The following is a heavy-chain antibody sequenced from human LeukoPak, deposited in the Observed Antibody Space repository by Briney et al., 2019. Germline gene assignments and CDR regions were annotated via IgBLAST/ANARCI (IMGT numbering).Heavy chain of an antibody. CDR2: IYHSGST. CDR3: ARDLAEYETEIAVGGEFDY. V-gene: IGHV4-4*02. J-gene: IGHJ4*02. CDR1: GDSISSNNW. Sequence: SGTLSLTCAVSGDSISSNNWWSWVRQPPGKGLEWIGEIYHSGSTHYKSSLKSRVTLSVDKSKNQFSLKLTSVTAADTAVYYCARDLAEYETEIAVGGEFDYWGQGTLVTVSS. D-gene: IGHD6-19*01.